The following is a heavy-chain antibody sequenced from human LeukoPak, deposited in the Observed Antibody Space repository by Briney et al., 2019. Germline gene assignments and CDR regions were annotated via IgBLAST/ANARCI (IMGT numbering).Heavy chain of an antibody. J-gene: IGHJ4*02. CDR3: AKDQKRAMIVVVITNVDY. D-gene: IGHD3-22*01. CDR1: GFTFSSYA. V-gene: IGHV3-23*01. CDR2: ISGSGGST. Sequence: GGSLRLSCAASGFTFSSYAMSWVRQAPGKGLEWVSAISGSGGSTYYADSVKGRFTISRDNSKNTLYLQMNSLRAEDTAVYYCAKDQKRAMIVVVITNVDYWGQGTLVTVSS.